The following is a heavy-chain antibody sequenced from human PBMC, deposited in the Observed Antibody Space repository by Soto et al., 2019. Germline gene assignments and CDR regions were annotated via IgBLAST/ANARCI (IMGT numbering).Heavy chain of an antibody. J-gene: IGHJ6*02. CDR1: GFTFGYYA. Sequence: PGGSLRVSCTASGFTFGYYAMSWVRQAPGKGLEWVGFIRSKAYGGTTEYAASVKGRFTISRDDSKSIAYLQMNSLKTEDTAVYYCTRVVFSVDYYYYGMDVWGQGTTVTVSS. D-gene: IGHD3-10*02. CDR2: IRSKAYGGTT. V-gene: IGHV3-49*04. CDR3: TRVVFSVDYYYYGMDV.